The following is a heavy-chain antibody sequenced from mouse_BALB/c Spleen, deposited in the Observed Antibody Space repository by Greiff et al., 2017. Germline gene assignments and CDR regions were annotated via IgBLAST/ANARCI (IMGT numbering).Heavy chain of an antibody. J-gene: IGHJ1*01. V-gene: IGHV14-3*02. Sequence: VQLQQSGAELVKPGASVKLSCTASGFNIKDTYMHWVKQRPEQGLEWIGRIDPANGNTKYDPKFQGKATITADTSSNTAYLQLSSLTSEDTAVYYCARSGDYDVSYWYFDVWGAGTTVTVSS. CDR1: GFNIKDTY. D-gene: IGHD2-4*01. CDR3: ARSGDYDVSYWYFDV. CDR2: IDPANGNT.